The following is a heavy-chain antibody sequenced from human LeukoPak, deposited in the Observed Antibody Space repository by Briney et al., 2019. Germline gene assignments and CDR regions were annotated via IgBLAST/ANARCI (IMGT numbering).Heavy chain of an antibody. Sequence: ASVKLSCKASGYTFTNYYIHWVRQPPGQGLEWMASINTNSSGTYYAQNFHDRITLTRDTSISTAYMELSRLRSDDTAIYYCARANALYCSSTSCLFGYWGQGTLVTVSS. CDR3: ARANALYCSSTSCLFGY. D-gene: IGHD2-2*01. CDR2: INTNSSGT. J-gene: IGHJ4*02. V-gene: IGHV1-2*02. CDR1: GYTFTNYY.